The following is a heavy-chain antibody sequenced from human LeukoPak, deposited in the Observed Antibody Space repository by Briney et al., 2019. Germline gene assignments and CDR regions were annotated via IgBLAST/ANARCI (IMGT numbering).Heavy chain of an antibody. Sequence: GGSLRLSCAASGFTFSTYNMNWVRQAAGKGLEWVSSISCRSSDIYYADSVKGRFTVSRDNANNSLYLQMNSLRAEDTAVYFCARPRFTTSWDFDYWGQGALVTVSS. CDR1: GFTFSTYN. V-gene: IGHV3-21*01. CDR2: ISCRSSDI. CDR3: ARPRFTTSWDFDY. J-gene: IGHJ4*02. D-gene: IGHD6-13*01.